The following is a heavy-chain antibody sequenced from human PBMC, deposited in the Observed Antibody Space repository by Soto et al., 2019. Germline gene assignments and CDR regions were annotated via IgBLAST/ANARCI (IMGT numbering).Heavy chain of an antibody. CDR3: ARPLWRDDYNWGYFDL. CDR1: GFTFSDYY. Sequence: GGSLRLSCAASGFTFSDYYMSWIRQAPGKGLEIVSYISGTKSFTDYADSVKGRFTISRDNSKNTLYLQMNSLRTEDTAVYYSARPLWRDDYNWGYFDLWGRGTLVTVSS. J-gene: IGHJ2*01. D-gene: IGHD4-4*01. CDR2: ISGTKSFT. V-gene: IGHV3-11*06.